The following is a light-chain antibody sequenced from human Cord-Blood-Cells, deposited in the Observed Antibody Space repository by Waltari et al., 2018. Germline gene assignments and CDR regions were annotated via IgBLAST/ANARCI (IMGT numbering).Light chain of an antibody. CDR1: ALPKQY. J-gene: IGLJ1*01. CDR2: KDS. V-gene: IGLV3-25*03. Sequence: SYELTQPPSVSVSPGQTARLTCSGDALPKQYAYWYQQKPGPAPVLVIYKDSERPSGIPERVSGSSSGTTVTLTISGVQAEDEADYYCQSADSSGTYVFGTGTKVTVL. CDR3: QSADSSGTYV.